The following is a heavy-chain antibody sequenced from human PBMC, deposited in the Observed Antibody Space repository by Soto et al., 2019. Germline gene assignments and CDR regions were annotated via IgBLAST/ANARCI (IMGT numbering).Heavy chain of an antibody. Sequence: QVQLVESGGGVVQPGRSLRLSCAASGFTFSSYGMHWVRQAPGKGLEWVAVIWSDGSNKYYADSVKGRFTISRDNSKNTLYLQMNSLRAEDTAVYYCARGNAIFGVVIEVFDYWGQGTLVTVSS. CDR1: GFTFSSYG. D-gene: IGHD3-3*01. V-gene: IGHV3-33*01. J-gene: IGHJ4*02. CDR2: IWSDGSNK. CDR3: ARGNAIFGVVIEVFDY.